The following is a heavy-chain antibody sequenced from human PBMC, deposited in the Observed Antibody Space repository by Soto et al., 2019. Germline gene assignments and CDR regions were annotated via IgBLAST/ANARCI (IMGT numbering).Heavy chain of an antibody. CDR3: ARVRRRYTSSTDAFDI. J-gene: IGHJ3*02. CDR2: IGWNGGTT. Sequence: GGSLRLSCAASGFKFDDYGMSWVRQAPGKGLEWVSGIGWNGGTTGYADSVKGRFTISRDNAKNSLYLQMNSLRAEDTALYHCARVRRRYTSSTDAFDIWGQGTMVTVSS. CDR1: GFKFDDYG. D-gene: IGHD6-13*01. V-gene: IGHV3-20*01.